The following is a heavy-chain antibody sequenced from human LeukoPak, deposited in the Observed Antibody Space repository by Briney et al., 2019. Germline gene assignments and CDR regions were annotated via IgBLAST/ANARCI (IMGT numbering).Heavy chain of an antibody. V-gene: IGHV2-70*11. Sequence: SLPTPVNPTQTLTLTCSFSGFSLSTSGMCVSWIRQPPGKALEWLARLDWDDDKYYGTSLQTRLPVSKDTYTYRVVLTMTNMDPVNTATYYCARISILTGYYIDYWGQGTLVTVSS. CDR1: GFSLSTSGMC. D-gene: IGHD3-9*01. CDR3: ARISILTGYYIDY. CDR2: LDWDDDK. J-gene: IGHJ4*02.